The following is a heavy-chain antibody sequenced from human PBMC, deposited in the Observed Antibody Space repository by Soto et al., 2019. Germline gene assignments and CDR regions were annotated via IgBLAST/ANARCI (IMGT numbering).Heavy chain of an antibody. Sequence: EVQLVESGGGLVKPGGSLRLSCAASGFTFSNAWMNWVRQAPGKGLEWVGRIKSKTDGGTTDYAAPVKGRFTMSRDDSKNTLYLQMNSLKTEDTAVYYCTTFARQQLVSGLFDYWGQGTLVTVSS. CDR3: TTFARQQLVSGLFDY. CDR2: IKSKTDGGTT. D-gene: IGHD6-13*01. V-gene: IGHV3-15*07. J-gene: IGHJ4*02. CDR1: GFTFSNAW.